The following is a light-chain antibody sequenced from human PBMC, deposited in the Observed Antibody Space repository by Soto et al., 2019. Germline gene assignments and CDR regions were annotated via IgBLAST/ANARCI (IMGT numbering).Light chain of an antibody. CDR1: SSDVGGYNY. Sequence: QSALTQPASVSGSPGQSITISCTGTSSDVGGYNYVSWYQQYPGKAPKVMIYEVSHRPSGVSDRFSGSKSGNTASLTISGLQAEDEADYYCSSYTTSTTLVVFGGGTKVTVL. V-gene: IGLV2-14*01. CDR2: EVS. J-gene: IGLJ3*02. CDR3: SSYTTSTTLVV.